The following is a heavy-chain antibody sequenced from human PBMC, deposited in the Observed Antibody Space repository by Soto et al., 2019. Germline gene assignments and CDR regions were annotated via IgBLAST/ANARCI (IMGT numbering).Heavy chain of an antibody. D-gene: IGHD2-15*01. J-gene: IGHJ5*02. V-gene: IGHV6-1*01. CDR2: TYYRSKWYK. CDR1: GDSVSSNSAA. Sequence: SQTLSLTCAISGDSVSSNSAAWNWIRQSPSRGLEWLGRTYYRSKWYKEYAASVRSRITINPDTSRDQFSLQLNSVSPEDTAVYYCVRTVGWLDPWGQGILVTVSS. CDR3: VRTVGWLDP.